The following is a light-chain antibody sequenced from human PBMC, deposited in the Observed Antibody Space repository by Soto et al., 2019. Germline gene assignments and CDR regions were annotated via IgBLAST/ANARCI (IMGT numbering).Light chain of an antibody. J-gene: IGLJ1*01. CDR3: SSYTSSSTRV. V-gene: IGLV2-14*01. Sequence: QSVLTQPASVSGSPGQSITISCTGTSSDVGGYNYVSWYQQLPGKAPKVMIYEVSKRPSGVSNRFSGSKSGNTASLTISGVQAEDEADYYCSSYTSSSTRVFGTGTKLTVL. CDR1: SSDVGGYNY. CDR2: EVS.